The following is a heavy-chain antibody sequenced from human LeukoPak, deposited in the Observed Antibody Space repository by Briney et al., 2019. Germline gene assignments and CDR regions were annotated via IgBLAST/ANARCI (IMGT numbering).Heavy chain of an antibody. D-gene: IGHD6-19*01. J-gene: IGHJ4*02. Sequence: GRSLRLSCAASGFTFSSYGMHWVRQAPGKGLEWVSSISSSSSYIYYADSVKGRFTISRDNAKNSLYLQMNSLRAEDTAVYYCARTLPKYSSGFNPYYFDYWGQGTLVTVSS. CDR3: ARTLPKYSSGFNPYYFDY. CDR2: ISSSSSYI. CDR1: GFTFSSYG. V-gene: IGHV3-21*01.